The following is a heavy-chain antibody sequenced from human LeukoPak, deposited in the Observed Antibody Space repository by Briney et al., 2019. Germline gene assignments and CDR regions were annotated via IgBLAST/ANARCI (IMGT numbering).Heavy chain of an antibody. Sequence: SGGSLRLSCAASGFTFSSYSMNWVRQAPGQGLKWVSCISSRSSYIDYADSVKGRFTISRDNAKNSLYLQMSSLRAEDTAVYYCARDLVNDRDYYDSSGYYPWYFDLWGRGTLVTVSS. D-gene: IGHD3-22*01. CDR1: GFTFSSYS. V-gene: IGHV3-21*01. J-gene: IGHJ2*01. CDR2: ISSRSSYI. CDR3: ARDLVNDRDYYDSSGYYPWYFDL.